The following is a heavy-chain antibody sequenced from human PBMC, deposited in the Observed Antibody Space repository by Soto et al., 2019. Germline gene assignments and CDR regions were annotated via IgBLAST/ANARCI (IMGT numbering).Heavy chain of an antibody. CDR3: AKGRVGTTNYYYYGRDV. CDR2: ISYDGSNK. D-gene: IGHD4-17*01. J-gene: IGHJ6*02. CDR1: GFTFSSYG. Sequence: GSLRLSCAASGFTFSSYGMHWVRQAPGKGLEWVAVISYDGSNKYYADSVKGRFTISRDNSKNTLYLQMNSLRAEDTAVYYCAKGRVGTTNYYYYGRDVWGQGTTVTVSS. V-gene: IGHV3-30*18.